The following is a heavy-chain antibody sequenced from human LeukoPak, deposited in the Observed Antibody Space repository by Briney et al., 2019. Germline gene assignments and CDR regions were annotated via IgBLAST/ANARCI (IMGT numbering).Heavy chain of an antibody. J-gene: IGHJ4*02. V-gene: IGHV1-2*02. D-gene: IGHD3-22*01. Sequence: EASVKVSCKASGYNFTSYYIHWVRQAPGQGLEWMGWINPNSGGTKYAQTFHGRVTMTRDTSISTAYMELSRLRSDDTAVYYCARDWAGDYDSSGSLAPDYWGQGTLVTVSS. CDR1: GYNFTSYY. CDR3: ARDWAGDYDSSGSLAPDY. CDR2: INPNSGGT.